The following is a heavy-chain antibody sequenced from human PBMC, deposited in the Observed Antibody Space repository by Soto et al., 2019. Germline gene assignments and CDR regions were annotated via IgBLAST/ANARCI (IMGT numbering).Heavy chain of an antibody. CDR1: GGSISSYY. CDR3: ARVYCSSTSCYLWYFDL. D-gene: IGHD2-2*01. V-gene: IGHV4-59*01. Sequence: SETLSLTCTVSGGSISSYYWSWIRQPPGKGLECIGYIYYSGSTNYNPSLKSRVTISVDTSKNQFSLKLSSVTAADTAVYYCARVYCSSTSCYLWYFDLWGRGTLVTVSS. J-gene: IGHJ2*01. CDR2: IYYSGST.